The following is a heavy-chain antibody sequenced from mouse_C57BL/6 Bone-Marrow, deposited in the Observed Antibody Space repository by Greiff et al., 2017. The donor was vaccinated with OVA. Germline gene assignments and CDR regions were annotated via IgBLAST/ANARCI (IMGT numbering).Heavy chain of an antibody. Sequence: DVHLVESGGGLVKPGGSLKLSCAASGFTFSSYAMSWVRQTPEKRLEWVATISDGGSYTYYPDNVKGRFTISRDNAKNNLYLQMSHLKSEDTAMYYCARDKKLRYYAMDYWGQGTSVTVSS. CDR1: GFTFSSYA. CDR2: ISDGGSYT. J-gene: IGHJ4*01. V-gene: IGHV5-4*01. CDR3: ARDKKLRYYAMDY. D-gene: IGHD1-1*01.